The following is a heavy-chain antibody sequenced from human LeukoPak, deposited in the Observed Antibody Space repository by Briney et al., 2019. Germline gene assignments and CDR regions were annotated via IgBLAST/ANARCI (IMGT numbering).Heavy chain of an antibody. Sequence: PSETLSLTCTVSGGSISSYYWSWIRQPPGKGLEWIGYIYYSGSTNYNPSLKSRVTISVDTSKNQFSLKLSSVTAADTAVYYCARSISGSRLFFDYWGQGTLVTVSS. V-gene: IGHV4-59*08. J-gene: IGHJ4*02. D-gene: IGHD1-26*01. CDR1: GGSISSYY. CDR3: ARSISGSRLFFDY. CDR2: IYYSGST.